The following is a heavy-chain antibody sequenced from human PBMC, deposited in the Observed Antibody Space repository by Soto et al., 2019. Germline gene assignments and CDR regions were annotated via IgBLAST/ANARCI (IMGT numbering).Heavy chain of an antibody. D-gene: IGHD3-3*01. CDR3: ARFSKSGYDV. V-gene: IGHV3-7*05. Sequence: HPGGSLRLSCAASGFTFSTSSMRWFRQAPGKGLEWVASIKQDGSEKFYVDSVKGRFAISRDNAKNSLYLQMNSLRADDTATYYCARFSKSGYDVWGQGTMVTVSS. CDR1: GFTFSTSS. J-gene: IGHJ3*01. CDR2: IKQDGSEK.